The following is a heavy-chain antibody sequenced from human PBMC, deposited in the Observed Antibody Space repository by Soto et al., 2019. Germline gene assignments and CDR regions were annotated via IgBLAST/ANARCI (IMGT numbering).Heavy chain of an antibody. CDR2: INSDGSST. CDR3: ARVGIAAAGPIDY. CDR1: GFTFSSYW. J-gene: IGHJ4*02. Sequence: GGSLRLSCAASGFTFSSYWMHWVRQAPGKGLVWVSRINSDGSSTSYADSVKGRFTISRDNAKNTLYLQMNSLRAEDTAVYYCARVGIAAAGPIDYWGQGTLVTVSS. V-gene: IGHV3-74*01. D-gene: IGHD6-13*01.